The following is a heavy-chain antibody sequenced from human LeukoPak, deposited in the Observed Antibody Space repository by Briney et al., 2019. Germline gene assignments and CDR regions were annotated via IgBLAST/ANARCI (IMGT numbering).Heavy chain of an antibody. J-gene: IGHJ4*02. CDR1: GGSFGGYY. CDR3: ARRHSSGWFPSY. V-gene: IGHV4-34*01. Sequence: SETLSLTCAVYGGSFGGYYWSWIRQPPGKGLEWIGEINHSGSTNYNPSLKSRVTISVDTSKNQFSLKLSSVTAADTAVYYCARRHSSGWFPSYWGQGTLVTVSS. CDR2: INHSGST. D-gene: IGHD6-19*01.